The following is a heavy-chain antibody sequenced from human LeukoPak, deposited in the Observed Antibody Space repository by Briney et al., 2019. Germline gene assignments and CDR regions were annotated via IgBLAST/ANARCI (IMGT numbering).Heavy chain of an antibody. CDR2: ISGSGGST. Sequence: GGSLRLSCAASGFTFSSYAMSWVRQAPGKGLEWVSAISGSGGSTYYADSVKGRFTISRDNSKNTLYLQMNSLRAEDTAVYYCAKDNSGSGSYYYYGMDVWGQGTTVTVSS. D-gene: IGHD3-10*01. CDR3: AKDNSGSGSYYYYGMDV. CDR1: GFTFSSYA. V-gene: IGHV3-23*01. J-gene: IGHJ6*02.